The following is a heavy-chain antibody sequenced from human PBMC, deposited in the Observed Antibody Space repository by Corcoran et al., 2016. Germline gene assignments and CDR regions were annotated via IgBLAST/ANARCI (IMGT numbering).Heavy chain of an antibody. J-gene: IGHJ6*02. V-gene: IGHV1-18*01. CDR3: TRDGLRECSRASCYSGYYYYGMDV. Sequence: QVQLVQSGAEVEKPGASVKVSCKASGSTFTRNAFSWVRQAPGQGLEWMGWISAYNGNTNYAQNFQGRVTMTTDASTSTAYMELRSLRSDDTAVYYCTRDGLRECSRASCYSGYYYYGMDVWGQGTTVTVSS. D-gene: IGHD2-2*01. CDR2: ISAYNGNT. CDR1: GSTFTRNA.